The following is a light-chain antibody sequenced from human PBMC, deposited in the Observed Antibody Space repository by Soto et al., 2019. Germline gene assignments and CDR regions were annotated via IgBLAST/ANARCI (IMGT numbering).Light chain of an antibody. Sequence: QPVLTQPASVSGSPGQSITISCTGTSSDVGGYNYVSWYQQHPGKAPKLMIYDVNNRPSGVSYRFSGSKSGNTASLTISGLQAEDEADYYCSSYTSSSTLVFGTGTKVTVL. CDR1: SSDVGGYNY. J-gene: IGLJ1*01. CDR2: DVN. V-gene: IGLV2-14*03. CDR3: SSYTSSSTLV.